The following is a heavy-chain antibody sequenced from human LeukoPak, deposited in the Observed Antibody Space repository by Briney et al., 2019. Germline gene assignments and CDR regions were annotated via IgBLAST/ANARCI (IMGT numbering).Heavy chain of an antibody. CDR1: GYTFTSYG. J-gene: IGHJ4*02. Sequence: EASVKVSCTASGYTFTSYGISWVRQAPGQGLEWMGWISAYNGNTNYAQKLQGRVTMTTDTSTSTAYMELRSLRSDDTAVYYCATFEYSSSSSSFDYWGQGTLVIVSS. CDR3: ATFEYSSSSSSFDY. V-gene: IGHV1-18*01. D-gene: IGHD6-6*01. CDR2: ISAYNGNT.